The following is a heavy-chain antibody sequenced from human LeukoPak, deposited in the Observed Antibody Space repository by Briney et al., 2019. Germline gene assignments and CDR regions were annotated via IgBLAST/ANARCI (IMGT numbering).Heavy chain of an antibody. CDR2: IIPIFGTA. D-gene: IGHD5-18*01. CDR1: GGTFSSYA. J-gene: IGHJ4*02. V-gene: IGHV1-69*01. Sequence: ASVKVSCKASGGTFSSYAISWVQQAPGQGLEWMGGIIPIFGTANYAQKFQGRVTITADESTSTAYMELSSLRSEDTAVYYCARLDTAMALGDWGQGTLVTVSS. CDR3: ARLDTAMALGD.